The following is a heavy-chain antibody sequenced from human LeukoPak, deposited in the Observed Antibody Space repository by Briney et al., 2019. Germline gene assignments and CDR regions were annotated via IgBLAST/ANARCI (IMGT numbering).Heavy chain of an antibody. CDR2: IWYDGSNK. J-gene: IGHJ4*02. V-gene: IGHV3-33*06. D-gene: IGHD3-9*01. Sequence: PGRSLRLSCAASGFTFSSYGMHWVRQAPGKGLEWVAVIWYDGSNKYYADSVKGRFTISRDNSKNTLYLQMNSLRAEDTAVYYCAKEPLLRYFDWVGLDYWGQGTLVTVSS. CDR3: AKEPLLRYFDWVGLDY. CDR1: GFTFSSYG.